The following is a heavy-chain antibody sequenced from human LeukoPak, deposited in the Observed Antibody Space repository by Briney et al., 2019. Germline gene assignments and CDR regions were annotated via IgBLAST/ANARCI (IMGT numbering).Heavy chain of an antibody. CDR1: GFTFSSYA. CDR3: AKRAAVAGLYFHP. J-gene: IGHJ1*01. D-gene: IGHD6-19*01. Sequence: GGSLRLSCAASGFTFSSYAMHWVRQAPGKGLEYVSAISSNGGSTYYANSVKGRFTISRDDSKTTLYLQMNSLRAKDTALYYCAKRAAVAGLYFHPWGQGTLVTVSS. V-gene: IGHV3-64*01. CDR2: ISSNGGST.